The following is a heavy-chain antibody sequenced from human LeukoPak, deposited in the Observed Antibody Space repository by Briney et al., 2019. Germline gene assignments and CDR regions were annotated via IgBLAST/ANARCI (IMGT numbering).Heavy chain of an antibody. CDR3: ARNLPSSGYFSD. CDR1: GYSFTSFG. V-gene: IGHV1-8*02. D-gene: IGHD3-22*01. CDR2: MNPNSGNT. Sequence: ASVKVSCKASGYSFTSFGFNWVRQAPGQGLEWMGWMNPNSGNTGYAQKFQGRVTMTRDTSISTAYMELSSLRSEDTAVYYCARNLPSSGYFSDWGQGTLVTVSS. J-gene: IGHJ4*02.